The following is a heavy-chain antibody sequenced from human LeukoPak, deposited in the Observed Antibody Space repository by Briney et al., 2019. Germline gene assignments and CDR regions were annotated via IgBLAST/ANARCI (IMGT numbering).Heavy chain of an antibody. CDR1: GGSISSGGYY. CDR2: IYYSGST. CDR3: ARSRKQLVDY. J-gene: IGHJ4*02. Sequence: SETLSLTCTVSGGSISSGGYYWSWIRQHPGKGLEWIGYIYYSGSTNYNPSLKSRVTISVDTSKNQFSLRLSSVTAADTAVYYCARSRKQLVDYWGQGTLVTVSS. D-gene: IGHD6-6*01. V-gene: IGHV4-31*03.